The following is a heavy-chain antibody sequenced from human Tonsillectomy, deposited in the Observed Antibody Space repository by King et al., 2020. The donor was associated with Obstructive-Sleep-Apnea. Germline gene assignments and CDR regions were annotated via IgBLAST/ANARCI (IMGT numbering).Heavy chain of an antibody. D-gene: IGHD2-2*01. J-gene: IGHJ5*02. V-gene: IGHV4-34*01. CDR3: ARMRQYQLLFSLYNWFDP. Sequence: VQLQQWGAGLLKPSETLSLTCAVYGGSFSGYYWSWIRQPPGKGLEWIGEINHSGSTNYNPSLKSRVTISVDTSKNQFSLKLSSVPAAATAVYYCARMRQYQLLFSLYNWFDPWGQGTLVTVSS. CDR1: GGSFSGYY. CDR2: INHSGST.